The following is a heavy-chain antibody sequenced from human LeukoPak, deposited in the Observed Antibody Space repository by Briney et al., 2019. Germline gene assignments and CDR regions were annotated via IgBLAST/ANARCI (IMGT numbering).Heavy chain of an antibody. Sequence: SETLSLTCTVSGVSISSGSYYWSWIRQPAGKGLEWIARIYTSGSTNCNPSLKSRLTISIDTSKNQFSLKLSSVTAADTAVYYCARNMNYAFDIWGQGTMVTVSS. D-gene: IGHD1-14*01. V-gene: IGHV4-61*02. J-gene: IGHJ3*02. CDR3: ARNMNYAFDI. CDR2: IYTSGST. CDR1: GVSISSGSYY.